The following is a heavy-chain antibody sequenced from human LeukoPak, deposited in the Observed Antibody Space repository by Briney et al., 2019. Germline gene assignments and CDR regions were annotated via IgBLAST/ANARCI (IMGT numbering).Heavy chain of an antibody. V-gene: IGHV1-8*01. Sequence: ASVKVSCRASGHTFTTYDLNWVRQAPGQGLEWLGWMSPNSGNTGYAQKFQGRVTMTRDTSISTAYMELSSLRSEDTAVYYCARGPPNWGFDYWGQGTLVTASS. D-gene: IGHD7-27*01. CDR3: ARGPPNWGFDY. J-gene: IGHJ4*02. CDR2: MSPNSGNT. CDR1: GHTFTTYD.